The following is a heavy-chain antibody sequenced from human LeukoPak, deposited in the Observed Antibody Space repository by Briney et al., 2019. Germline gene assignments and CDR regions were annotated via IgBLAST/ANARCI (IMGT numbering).Heavy chain of an antibody. D-gene: IGHD5-12*01. V-gene: IGHV4-59*01. J-gene: IGHJ4*02. CDR1: GASISTYY. CDR2: IYYSGST. Sequence: SETLSLTCTVSGASISTYYWSWIRQPPGKGLEWIGFIYYSGSTNYNPSLKSRVTISVDTSKNQFSLKLSSVTAADTAVYYCARVRSVGVATTPYFDYWGQGTLVIVSS. CDR3: ARVRSVGVATTPYFDY.